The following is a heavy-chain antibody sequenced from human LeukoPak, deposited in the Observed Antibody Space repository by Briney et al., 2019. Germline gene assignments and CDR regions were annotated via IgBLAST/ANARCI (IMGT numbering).Heavy chain of an antibody. CDR2: IYTSGST. V-gene: IGHV4-59*10. D-gene: IGHD5-24*01. CDR1: GFTFSDYY. J-gene: IGHJ3*02. Sequence: GSLRLSCAASGFTFSDYYMSWIRQPAGKGLEWIGRIYTSGSTNYNPSLKSRVTISVDKSKNQFSLKLSSVTAADTAVYYCARPTWPYDAFDIWGQGTMVTVSS. CDR3: ARPTWPYDAFDI.